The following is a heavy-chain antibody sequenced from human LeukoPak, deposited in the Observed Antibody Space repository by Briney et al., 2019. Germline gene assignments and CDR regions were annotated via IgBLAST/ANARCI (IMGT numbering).Heavy chain of an antibody. Sequence: PGGSLRLSCAASGFTFSDSYMSWIRQAPVKGLEWLSYITDSGSDKYYADSVKGRFTISRDNAKNSLYLQMNSLRADDTAVYYCARDLAVAGHWGQGTLVTVSS. CDR1: GFTFSDSY. V-gene: IGHV3-11*01. J-gene: IGHJ4*02. D-gene: IGHD6-19*01. CDR3: ARDLAVAGH. CDR2: ITDSGSDK.